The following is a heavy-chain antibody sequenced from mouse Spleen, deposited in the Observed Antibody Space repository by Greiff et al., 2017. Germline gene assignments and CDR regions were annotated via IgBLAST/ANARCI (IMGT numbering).Heavy chain of an antibody. CDR3: TRYFTTATGAMYY. D-gene: IGHD1-2*01. CDR2: IDPETGGT. CDR1: GYTFTDYE. J-gene: IGHJ4*01. Sequence: VQLVESGAELVRPGASVTLSCKASGYTFTDYEMHWVKQTPVHGLEWIGAIDPETGGTAYNQKFKGKAILTADKSSSTAYMELRSLTSEDSAVYYCTRYFTTATGAMYYWGQGTSVTVSS. V-gene: IGHV1-15*01.